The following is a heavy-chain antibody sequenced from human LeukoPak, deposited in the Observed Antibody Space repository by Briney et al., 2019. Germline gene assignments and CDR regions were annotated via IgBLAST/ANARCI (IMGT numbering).Heavy chain of an antibody. J-gene: IGHJ4*02. D-gene: IGHD6-13*01. CDR1: RFTFSTYA. CDR2: IGGSGSYT. V-gene: IGHV3-23*01. CDR3: ARDWYDY. Sequence: PGGSLRLSCAASRFTFSTYAMIWVRQAPGKGLEWVSVIGGSGSYTYYADSVKGRFTISRDNSKDTLYLQMNSLRPEDTAVYYCARDWYDYWGQGTLVTVSS.